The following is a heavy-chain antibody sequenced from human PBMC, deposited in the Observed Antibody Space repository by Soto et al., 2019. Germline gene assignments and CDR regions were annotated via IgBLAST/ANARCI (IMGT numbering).Heavy chain of an antibody. CDR1: GGSISSYY. Sequence: SETLSLTCIVSGGSISSYYWSWIRQPPGKGLEWIGYIYYSGSTNYNPSLKSRVTISVDTSKNQFSLKLSSVTAADTAMYYCARLPIREDYYGMDVWGQGTTVTVSS. CDR3: ARLPIREDYYGMDV. D-gene: IGHD3-10*01. CDR2: IYYSGST. J-gene: IGHJ6*02. V-gene: IGHV4-59*01.